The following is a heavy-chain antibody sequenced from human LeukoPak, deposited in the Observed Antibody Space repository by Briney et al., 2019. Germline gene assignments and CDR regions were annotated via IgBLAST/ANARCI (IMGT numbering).Heavy chain of an antibody. CDR2: IWFDGTTR. J-gene: IGHJ4*02. CDR3: AKDGEH. CDR1: GFTFSNYG. D-gene: IGHD2-21*01. V-gene: IGHV3-30*02. Sequence: PGGSLRLSCAASGFTFSNYGMHWVRQAPGKGLEWVAVIWFDGTTRYYADSVKGRFTISRDDSKNTLYLQMNSLRAEDTAMYYCAKDGEHWGQGTLVTVSS.